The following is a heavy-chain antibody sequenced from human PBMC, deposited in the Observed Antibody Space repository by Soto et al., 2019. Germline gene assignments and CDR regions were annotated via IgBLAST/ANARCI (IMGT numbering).Heavy chain of an antibody. CDR3: ASSSGWLFFQH. J-gene: IGHJ1*01. D-gene: IGHD6-19*01. Sequence: PLETLSLTCAVSGGSISSSNWWSWVRQPPGKGLEWIGEIYYSGSTNYNPSLKSQVTISVDTSKNQFSLKLSSVTAADTAVYYCASSSGWLFFQHWGQGTPVTVSS. CDR2: IYYSGST. CDR1: GGSISSSNW. V-gene: IGHV4-4*02.